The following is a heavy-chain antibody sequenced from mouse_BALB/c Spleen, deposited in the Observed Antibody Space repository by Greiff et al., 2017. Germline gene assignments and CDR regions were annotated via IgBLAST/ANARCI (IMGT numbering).Heavy chain of an antibody. CDR2: INPSTGYT. D-gene: IGHD1-1*01. J-gene: IGHJ3*01. CDR3: ARQGNGQLRGFAY. Sequence: VQVVESGAELAKPGASVKMSCKASGYTFTSYWMHWVKQRPGQGLEWIGYINPSTGYTEYNQKFKDKATLTADKSSSTAYMQLSSLTSEDSAVYYCARQGNGQLRGFAYWGQGTLVTVSA. V-gene: IGHV1-7*01. CDR1: GYTFTSYW.